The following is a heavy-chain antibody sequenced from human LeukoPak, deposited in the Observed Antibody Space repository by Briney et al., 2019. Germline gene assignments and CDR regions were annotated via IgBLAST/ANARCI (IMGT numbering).Heavy chain of an antibody. Sequence: PGGSLRLSCAASGFTFSSYGMNWVRQAPGKGLEWVSIIYSGGDTNFADSVKGRFTISRDNSWNTVYLQMNSLRAEDTAVYYCARAYYDSSGAAIINYFDYWGQGALVTVSS. V-gene: IGHV3-66*02. J-gene: IGHJ4*02. CDR3: ARAYYDSSGAAIINYFDY. D-gene: IGHD3-22*01. CDR1: GFTFSSYG. CDR2: IYSGGDT.